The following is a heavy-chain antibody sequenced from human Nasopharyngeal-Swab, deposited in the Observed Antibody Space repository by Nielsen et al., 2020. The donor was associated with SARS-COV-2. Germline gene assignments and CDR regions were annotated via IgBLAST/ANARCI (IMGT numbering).Heavy chain of an antibody. CDR2: ISAYNGNT. V-gene: IGHV1-18*01. Sequence: ASVKVSCKASGYTFTSYGMSWVRQAPGQGLEWMGWISAYNGNTNYAQKLQGRVTMTTDTSTSTAYMELRSLRSDDTAVYYCARVGPRKWGDYYGMDVWGQGTTVTVSS. D-gene: IGHD3-16*01. CDR3: ARVGPRKWGDYYGMDV. J-gene: IGHJ6*02. CDR1: GYTFTSYG.